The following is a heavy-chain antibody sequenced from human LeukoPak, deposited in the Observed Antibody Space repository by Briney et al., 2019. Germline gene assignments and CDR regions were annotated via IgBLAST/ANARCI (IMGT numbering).Heavy chain of an antibody. CDR3: ASGGIYYGAAFDF. J-gene: IGHJ4*02. CDR1: GFTFSSYE. D-gene: IGHD1-26*01. Sequence: GGSLRLSCAASGFTFSSYEMNWARQAPGKGLEWVSYISSSGSTIYYADSVKGRFTISRDNAKNSLYLQMNSLRAEDTALYYCASGGIYYGAAFDFWGQGTLVTVSS. V-gene: IGHV3-48*03. CDR2: ISSSGSTI.